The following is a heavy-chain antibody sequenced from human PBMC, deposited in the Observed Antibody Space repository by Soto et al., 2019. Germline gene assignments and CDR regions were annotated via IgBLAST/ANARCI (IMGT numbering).Heavy chain of an antibody. V-gene: IGHV4-30-2*01. CDR1: GGSSGIGGYS. D-gene: IGHD6-13*01. J-gene: IGHJ4*02. CDR2: IYHSGST. CDR3: ARGTPIAAAPFDY. Sequence: PSVTMAVTSTVAGGSSGIGGYSWIWIRQPPGKGLEWIGYIYHSGSTYYNPSLKSRVTISVDRSKNQFSLKLSSVTAADTAMYYCARGTPIAAAPFDYWGQGTLVTVSS.